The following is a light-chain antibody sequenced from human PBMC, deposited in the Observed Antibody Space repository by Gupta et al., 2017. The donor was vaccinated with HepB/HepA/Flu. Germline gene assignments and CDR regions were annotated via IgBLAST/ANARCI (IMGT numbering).Light chain of an antibody. CDR2: GAS. J-gene: IGKJ4*01. CDR3: QQYYTWPLT. CDR1: QSVSGS. V-gene: IGKV3-15*01. Sequence: EKVMTQSPATLSVSPGERATLSCRASQSVSGSLAWYQQKPGQAPRLLIYGASTRATGVAARFSGSGSGSEFTLTISSLQSEDFAVYYCQQYYTWPLTFGGGTKVEI.